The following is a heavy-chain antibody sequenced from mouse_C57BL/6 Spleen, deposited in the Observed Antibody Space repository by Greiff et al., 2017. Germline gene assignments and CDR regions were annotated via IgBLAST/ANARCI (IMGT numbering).Heavy chain of an antibody. J-gene: IGHJ4*01. CDR2: IYPGDGDT. Sequence: QVQLQQSGPELVKPGASVKISCKASGYAFSSSWMNWVKQRPGKGLEWIGRIYPGDGDTNYNGKFKGKATLTADKSSSTAYMQLSSLTSEDSAVYFFASFYDSMDYAMDYWGQGTSVTVSS. CDR1: GYAFSSSW. D-gene: IGHD2-4*01. V-gene: IGHV1-82*01. CDR3: ASFYDSMDYAMDY.